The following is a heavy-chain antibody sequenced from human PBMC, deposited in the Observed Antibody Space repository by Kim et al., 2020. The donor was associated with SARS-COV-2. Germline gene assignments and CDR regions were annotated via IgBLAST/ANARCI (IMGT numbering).Heavy chain of an antibody. J-gene: IGHJ4*02. D-gene: IGHD1-20*01. CDR3: ARGYKSTVGY. V-gene: IGHV3-21*01. Sequence: YIYYADSVKGRLTISGDSAKTSLYLQMNSLRAEDTAVYYCARGYKSTVGYWGQGTLVTVSS. CDR2: YI.